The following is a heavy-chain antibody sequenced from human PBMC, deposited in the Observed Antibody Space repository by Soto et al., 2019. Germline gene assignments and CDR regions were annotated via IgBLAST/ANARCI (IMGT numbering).Heavy chain of an antibody. V-gene: IGHV3-30-3*01. CDR3: AKGPQHEGY. J-gene: IGHJ4*02. CDR2: VSSGGNNK. CDR1: GFSFSSYA. D-gene: IGHD6-13*01. Sequence: QVQLVESGGGVVQPGRSLRLSCAASGFSFSSYAMHWVRQAPGKGVEWVAVVSSGGNNKYYADSVKGRFTISRDHSKNTLYRQMNSRRPEDTAVYYCAKGPQHEGYWGQGTLVTVSS.